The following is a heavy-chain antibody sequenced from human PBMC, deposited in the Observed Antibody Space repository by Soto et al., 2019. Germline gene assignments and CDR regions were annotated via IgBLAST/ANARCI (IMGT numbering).Heavy chain of an antibody. CDR3: ARKRARSWFDP. V-gene: IGHV4-34*01. CDR2: INHSGST. Sequence: SETLSLTCAVYGGSFSGYYWSWIRQPPGKGLEWIGEINHSGSTNYNPSLKSRVTISVDTSKNQFSLKLSSVTAADTAVYYCARKRARSWFDPWGQGTLVTVSS. D-gene: IGHD6-25*01. J-gene: IGHJ5*02. CDR1: GGSFSGYY.